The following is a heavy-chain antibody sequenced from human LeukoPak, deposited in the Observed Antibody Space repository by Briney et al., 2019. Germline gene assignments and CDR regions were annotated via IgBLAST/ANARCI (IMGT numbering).Heavy chain of an antibody. CDR3: ARGYCSSTSCYLGWFDP. CDR2: INHSGST. Sequence: PSETLSLTCAVYGGSFSGYCWSWIRQPPGKGLEWIGEINHSGSTNYNPSLKSRVTISVDTSKNQFSLKLSSVTAADTAVYYCARGYCSSTSCYLGWFDPWGQGTLVTVSS. V-gene: IGHV4-34*01. J-gene: IGHJ5*02. CDR1: GGSFSGYC. D-gene: IGHD2-2*01.